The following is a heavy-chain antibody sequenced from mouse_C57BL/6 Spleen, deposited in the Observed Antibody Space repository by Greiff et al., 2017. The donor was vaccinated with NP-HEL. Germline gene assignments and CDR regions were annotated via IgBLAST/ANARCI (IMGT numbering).Heavy chain of an antibody. CDR2: ISDGGSYT. V-gene: IGHV5-4*01. CDR1: GFTFSSYA. CDR3: ARRGKDYAMDY. J-gene: IGHJ4*01. Sequence: EVQRVESGGGLVKPGGSLKLSCAASGFTFSSYAMSWVRQTPEKRLEWVATISDGGSYTYYPDNVKGRFTISRDNAKNNLYLQMSHLKSEDTAMYYCARRGKDYAMDYWGQGTSVTVSS.